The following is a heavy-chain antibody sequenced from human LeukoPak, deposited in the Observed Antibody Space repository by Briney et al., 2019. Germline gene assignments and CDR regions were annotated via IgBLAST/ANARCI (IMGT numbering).Heavy chain of an antibody. J-gene: IGHJ4*02. V-gene: IGHV1-2*02. CDR2: INPKNGGT. Sequence: ASVKVSCKASGYNFAHNIHWVRQAPGQGHEFMGWINPKNGGTKYAQNFQGRVNMTRDTSISTVYMELSSLGSDDTAVYYCVVSIQAAAIPAFDSWGQGTLVTVSS. CDR3: VVSIQAAAIPAFDS. CDR1: GYNFAHN. D-gene: IGHD6-25*01.